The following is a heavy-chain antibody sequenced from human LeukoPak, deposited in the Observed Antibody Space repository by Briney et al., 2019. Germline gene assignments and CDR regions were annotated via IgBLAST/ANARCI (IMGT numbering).Heavy chain of an antibody. CDR2: IYYSGST. J-gene: IGHJ6*02. D-gene: IGHD2-2*01. Sequence: SETLSLTCTVSGGSISSYYWSWIRQPPGKGLEWIGYIYYSGSTNYNPSLKSRVTISVDTSKNQFSLKLSSVTAADTAVYYCARAYSDIVVVPAAIGPSYYYGMDVWGQGTTVTVSS. CDR3: ARAYSDIVVVPAAIGPSYYYGMDV. V-gene: IGHV4-59*01. CDR1: GGSISSYY.